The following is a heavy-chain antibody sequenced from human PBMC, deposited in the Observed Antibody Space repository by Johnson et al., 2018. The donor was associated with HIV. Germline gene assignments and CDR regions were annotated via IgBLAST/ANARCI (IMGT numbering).Heavy chain of an antibody. Sequence: QVQLVESGGGLVKPGGSLRLSCAASGITFSDYYMSWVRRAPGKGLEWVSVISWNSGRIGYADSVKGRFTISRDNAKNSLYLQMNSLRAEDTAVYYCVRGGTAYWDRVSAFDIWGQGTMVTVSS. CDR3: VRGGTAYWDRVSAFDI. CDR1: GITFSDYY. CDR2: ISWNSGRI. D-gene: IGHD2-8*02. J-gene: IGHJ3*02. V-gene: IGHV3-11*04.